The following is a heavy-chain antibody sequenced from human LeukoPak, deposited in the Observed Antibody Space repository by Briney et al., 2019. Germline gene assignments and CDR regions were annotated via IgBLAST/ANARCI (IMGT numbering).Heavy chain of an antibody. V-gene: IGHV4-39*01. CDR1: GDSISSSNNY. CDR3: ARHGYCSSTSCYPDY. J-gene: IGHJ4*02. CDR2: IHYSGST. D-gene: IGHD2-2*03. Sequence: PSETLSLTCSVSGDSISSSNNYWGWIRQPPGKGLEWIAIIHYSGSTDYNPSLKSRVTISLDMSKNQFSLNLRYVTAADTAMYYCARHGYCSSTSCYPDYWGQGTLVTVSS.